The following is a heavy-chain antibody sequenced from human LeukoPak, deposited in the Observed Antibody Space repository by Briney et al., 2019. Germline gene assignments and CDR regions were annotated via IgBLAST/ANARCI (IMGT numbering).Heavy chain of an antibody. CDR3: ARVVVPAAPDDYDYYYYMDV. V-gene: IGHV1-18*01. Sequence: GASVKVSCKASGYTFTSYGISWVRQAPGQGLEWMGWISAYNGNTNYAQKFQGRLTMTTDTSTSTAYMELRSLRSDDTAVYYCARVVVPAAPDDYDYYYYMDVWGKGTTVTVSS. CDR1: GYTFTSYG. D-gene: IGHD2-2*01. J-gene: IGHJ6*03. CDR2: ISAYNGNT.